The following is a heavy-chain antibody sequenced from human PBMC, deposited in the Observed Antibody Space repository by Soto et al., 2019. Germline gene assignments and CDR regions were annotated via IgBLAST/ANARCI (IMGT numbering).Heavy chain of an antibody. J-gene: IGHJ4*02. Sequence: QAQVVQSGAEVRKPGSSVKLSCKASEGTFNSYAIAWVRQAPGQGLEWMGGIIPYYNTLNYAQKLQDRVTIAADDSTNTVYMELGSLRSDDTAVYFCASGASRWYPYFFDSWAQGTLVTVSS. D-gene: IGHD6-13*01. CDR1: EGTFNSYA. CDR3: ASGASRWYPYFFDS. CDR2: IIPYYNTL. V-gene: IGHV1-69*01.